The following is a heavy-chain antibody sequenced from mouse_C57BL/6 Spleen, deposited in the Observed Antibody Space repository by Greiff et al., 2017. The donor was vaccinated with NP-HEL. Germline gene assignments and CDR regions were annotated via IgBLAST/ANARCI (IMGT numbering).Heavy chain of an antibody. D-gene: IGHD2-4*01. J-gene: IGHJ4*01. CDR2: IRNKANGYTT. CDR3: ARYRFDYDEAMDY. V-gene: IGHV7-3*01. Sequence: EVKLVESGGGLVQPGGSLSLSCAASGFTFTDYYMSWVRQPPGKALEWLGFIRNKANGYTTEYSASVKGRFTISRDNSQSILYLQMNAQRAEDSATYYCARYRFDYDEAMDYWGQGTSVTVSS. CDR1: GFTFTDYY.